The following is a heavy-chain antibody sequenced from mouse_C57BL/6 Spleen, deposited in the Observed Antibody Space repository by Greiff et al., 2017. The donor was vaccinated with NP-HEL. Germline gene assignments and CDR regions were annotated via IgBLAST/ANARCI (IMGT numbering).Heavy chain of an antibody. J-gene: IGHJ4*01. V-gene: IGHV1-7*01. CDR2: INPSSGYT. Sequence: VKLVESGAELAKPGASVKLSCKASGYTFTSYWMHWVKQRPGQGLEWIGYINPSSGYTKYNQKFKDKATLTADKSSSTAYMQRSSLTYEYSSVYYCARGDYALYYWGQGTSVTVSS. CDR1: GYTFTSYW. CDR3: ARGDYALYY.